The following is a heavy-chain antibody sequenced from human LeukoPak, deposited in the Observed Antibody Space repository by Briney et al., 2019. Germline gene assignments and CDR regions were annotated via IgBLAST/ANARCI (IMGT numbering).Heavy chain of an antibody. CDR3: ARESRLWFGDRQSWFDP. J-gene: IGHJ5*02. V-gene: IGHV4-61*01. CDR1: GGSIHSRSYY. Sequence: PSETLSLTCTVSGGSIHSRSYYWGWIRQPPGKGLEWIGYIYYSGSTNYNPSLKSRVTISVDTSKNQFSLKLSSVTAADTAVYYCARESRLWFGDRQSWFDPWGQGTLVTVSS. CDR2: IYYSGST. D-gene: IGHD3-10*01.